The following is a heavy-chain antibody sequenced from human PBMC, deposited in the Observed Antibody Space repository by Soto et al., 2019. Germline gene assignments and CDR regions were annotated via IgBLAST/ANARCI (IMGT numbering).Heavy chain of an antibody. Sequence: QVQLVESGGGVVQPGRSLRLSCAASGFTFSSYGMHWVRQAPGKGLEWVAVISYDGSNKYYADSVKGRFTISIDNSKNTLYLQMNCLRAEDTAVYYCAKDAQGIAAAVGWFDPWGQGTLVTVSS. V-gene: IGHV3-30*18. CDR2: ISYDGSNK. J-gene: IGHJ5*02. CDR3: AKDAQGIAAAVGWFDP. CDR1: GFTFSSYG. D-gene: IGHD6-13*01.